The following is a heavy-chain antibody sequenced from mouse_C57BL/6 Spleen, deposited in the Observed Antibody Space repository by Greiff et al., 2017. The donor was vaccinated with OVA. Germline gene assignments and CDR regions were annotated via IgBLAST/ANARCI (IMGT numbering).Heavy chain of an antibody. Sequence: QVQLQQSGPELVKPGASVKISCKASGYAFSSSWMNWVKQRPGKGLEWIGRIYPGDGDTNYNGKFKGKATLTADKSSSTAYLQLSSLTSEDSAFSFFASEADDYGGAWFAYWGQGTLVTVSA. D-gene: IGHD2-4*01. CDR3: ASEADDYGGAWFAY. CDR2: IYPGDGDT. CDR1: GYAFSSSW. V-gene: IGHV1-82*01. J-gene: IGHJ3*01.